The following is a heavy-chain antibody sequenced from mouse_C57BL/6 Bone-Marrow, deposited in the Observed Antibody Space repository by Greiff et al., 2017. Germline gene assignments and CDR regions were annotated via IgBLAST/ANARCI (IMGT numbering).Heavy chain of an antibody. V-gene: IGHV6-3*01. Sequence: EVKLVESGGGLVQPGGSMKLSCVASGFTFSNYWMNWVRQSPEKGLEWVAQIRLKSDNYATHYAESVKGRFTISRDDSKSSVYLQMNNLRAEDTGIYYCTEDSSGWVAYWGQGTLVTVSA. D-gene: IGHD3-2*02. CDR1: GFTFSNYW. CDR3: TEDSSGWVAY. J-gene: IGHJ3*01. CDR2: IRLKSDNYAT.